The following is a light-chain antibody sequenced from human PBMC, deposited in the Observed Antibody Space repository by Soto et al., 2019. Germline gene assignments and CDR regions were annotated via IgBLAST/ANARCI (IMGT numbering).Light chain of an antibody. CDR2: DTS. CDR1: QSVSSY. Sequence: EIVLTQSPATLSLSPGERATLSCRASQSVSSYLAWYQQKPGQAPRLLIYDTSNRATGIPARFSGSGSGTDFTLTISSLEPEDSAVYYCQQRSNWPPLFGPGTKVDIK. CDR3: QQRSNWPPL. J-gene: IGKJ3*01. V-gene: IGKV3-11*01.